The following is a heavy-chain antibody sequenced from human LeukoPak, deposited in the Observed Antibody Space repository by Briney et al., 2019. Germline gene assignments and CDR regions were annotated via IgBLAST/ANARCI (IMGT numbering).Heavy chain of an antibody. CDR2: ISYDGSNK. J-gene: IGHJ4*02. CDR1: GFTFSSYG. V-gene: IGHV3-30*18. CDR3: AKDENSSGWYGDY. Sequence: GGSLRLSCAASGFTFSSYGMHWVRQAPGKGLEWVAVISYDGSNKYYADSVKGRFTISRDNSKNTLYLQMNSLRAEDTAVYYCAKDENSSGWYGDYWGQGTLVTVSS. D-gene: IGHD6-19*01.